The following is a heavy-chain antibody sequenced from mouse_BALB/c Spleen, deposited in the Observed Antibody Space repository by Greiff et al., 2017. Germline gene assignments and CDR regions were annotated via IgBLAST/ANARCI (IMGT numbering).Heavy chain of an antibody. CDR1: GYSFTDYI. J-gene: IGHJ4*01. V-gene: IGHV1-39*01. D-gene: IGHD1-1*01. CDR3: ARGTTVGAGAMDY. Sequence: VQLQQTGPELVKPGASVKISCKASGYSFTDYIMLWVKQSHGKSLEWIGNINPYYGSTSYNLKFKGKATLTVDKSSSTAYMQLNSLTSEDSAVYYCARGTTVGAGAMDYWGQGTSVTVSA. CDR2: INPYYGST.